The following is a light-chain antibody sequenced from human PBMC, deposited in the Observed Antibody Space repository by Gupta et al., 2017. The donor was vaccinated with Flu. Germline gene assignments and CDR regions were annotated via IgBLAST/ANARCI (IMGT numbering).Light chain of an antibody. V-gene: IGLV2-14*01. CDR2: EVS. CDR1: SSDVGSYNY. Sequence: QSALTQPASVSGSPGQSITISCTGTSSDVGSYNYVSWYQLHPGKAPKLMIYEVSNRPSGVSNRFSGSKSGNTAALTISVLQAEDEGEYYGSSYRGSTTPHYVFGTGTKLTVL. CDR3: SSYRGSTTPHYV. J-gene: IGLJ1*01.